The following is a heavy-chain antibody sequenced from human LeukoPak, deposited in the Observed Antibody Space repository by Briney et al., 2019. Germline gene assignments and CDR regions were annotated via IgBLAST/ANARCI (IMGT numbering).Heavy chain of an antibody. CDR2: IYTSGST. CDR1: GGSISSSSYY. J-gene: IGHJ6*02. V-gene: IGHV4-61*02. D-gene: IGHD3-22*01. Sequence: PSETLSLTCTVSGGSISSSSYYWGWIRQPAGKGLEWIGRIYTSGSTNYNPSLKSRVTMSVDTSKNQFSLKLSSVTAADTAVYYCARDYHYYDSSGYSSPVYGMDVWGQGTTVTVSS. CDR3: ARDYHYYDSSGYSSPVYGMDV.